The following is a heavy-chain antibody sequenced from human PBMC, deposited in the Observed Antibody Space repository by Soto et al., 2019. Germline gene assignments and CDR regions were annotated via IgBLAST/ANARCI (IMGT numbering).Heavy chain of an antibody. D-gene: IGHD2-2*01. V-gene: IGHV5-10-1*01. Sequence: GESLKISCKGSGYSFTSYWISWVRQMPGKGLEWMGRIDPSDSYTNYSPSFQGRVTISADKSISTAYLQWSSLKASDTAMYYCARRDRTDIVVVPADYGMDVWGQGTTVTVSS. CDR2: IDPSDSYT. J-gene: IGHJ6*02. CDR1: GYSFTSYW. CDR3: ARRDRTDIVVVPADYGMDV.